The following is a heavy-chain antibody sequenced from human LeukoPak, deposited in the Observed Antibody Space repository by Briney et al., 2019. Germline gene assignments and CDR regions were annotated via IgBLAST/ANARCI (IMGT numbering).Heavy chain of an antibody. D-gene: IGHD3-3*01. V-gene: IGHV3-23*01. CDR1: GFTFSSYA. CDR3: AKDPGLGVVIQGFWFDP. Sequence: GGSLRLSCAASGFTFSSYAMSWVRQAPGKGLEWVSAISGSGGSTYYADSVKGRFTISRDNSKNTLYLQMNSLRAEDTAVYYCAKDPGLGVVIQGFWFDPWGQGTLVTVSS. J-gene: IGHJ5*02. CDR2: ISGSGGST.